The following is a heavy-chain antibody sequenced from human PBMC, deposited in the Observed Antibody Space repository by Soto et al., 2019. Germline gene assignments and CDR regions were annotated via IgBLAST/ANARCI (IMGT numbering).Heavy chain of an antibody. V-gene: IGHV3-73*02. J-gene: IGHJ4*02. CDR3: XXXDSDWFFN. CDR1: GFTFGASA. Sequence: EVQLVESGGGLVQPGGSLKLSCAASGFTFGASALQWVRQASGKGLEWLGRIGSKGETYATAYAASVKGRFTIHRDDSXXXXXXXXXXXXXXXXAVXXXXXXDSDWFFNWGRGTLVTVSS. D-gene: IGHD3-9*01. CDR2: IGSKGETYAT.